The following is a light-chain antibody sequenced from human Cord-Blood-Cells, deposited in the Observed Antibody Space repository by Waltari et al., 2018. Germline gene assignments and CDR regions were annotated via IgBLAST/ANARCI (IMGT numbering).Light chain of an antibody. V-gene: IGLV2-23*01. CDR1: SSDVGRSNL. J-gene: IGLJ3*02. CDR3: CSYAGSSTWV. Sequence: QSALTQPAPVSGSPGQSITISCTGTSSDVGRSNLVSWYQQHPGKAPKLMIYEGSKRPSGVSNRFSGSKSGNTASLTISGLQAEDEADYYCCSYAGSSTWVFGGGTKLTVL. CDR2: EGS.